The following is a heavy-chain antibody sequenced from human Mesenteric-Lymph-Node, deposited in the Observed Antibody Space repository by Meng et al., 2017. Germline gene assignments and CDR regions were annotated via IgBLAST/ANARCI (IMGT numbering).Heavy chain of an antibody. CDR1: GYTFTSQA. CDR3: ATTGGGFDY. J-gene: IGHJ4*02. D-gene: IGHD2-8*02. Sequence: VQLVQSVSELKKPGALVKVSCKASGYTFTSQAMNWLRQAPGQGLEWMGWINTKTGNPTYAQGFTGRFVFSLDTSVSTAHLHISTLTPEDTAVYYCATTGGGFDYWGQGTLVTVSS. V-gene: IGHV7-4-1*02. CDR2: INTKTGNP.